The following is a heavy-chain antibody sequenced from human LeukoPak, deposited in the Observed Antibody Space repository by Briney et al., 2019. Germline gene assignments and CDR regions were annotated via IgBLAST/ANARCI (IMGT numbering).Heavy chain of an antibody. D-gene: IGHD6-19*01. CDR2: IYYSGST. CDR3: ARSGGSGWYLAFDI. Sequence: PSETLSLTCAVYGGSFSGYYWSWIRQPPGKGLEWIGYIYYSGSTNYNPSLKSRVTISVDTSKNQFSLKLSSVTAADTAVYYCARSGGSGWYLAFDIWGQGTMVTVSS. CDR1: GGSFSGYY. V-gene: IGHV4-59*01. J-gene: IGHJ3*02.